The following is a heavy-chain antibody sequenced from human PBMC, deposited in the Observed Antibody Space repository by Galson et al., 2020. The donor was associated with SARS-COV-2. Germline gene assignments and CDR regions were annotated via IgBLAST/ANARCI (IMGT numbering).Heavy chain of an antibody. CDR3: ATVGFPHPNYDILPGYPTTLDY. J-gene: IGHJ4*02. CDR1: GYTLTELS. CDR2: FDPEDGET. Sequence: ASVKVSCKVSGYTLTELSMHWVRQAPGKGLEWMGGFDPEDGETIYAQKFQGRVTMTEDTSTDTAYMELSSLRSEDTAVYYCATVGFPHPNYDILPGYPTTLDYWGQGTLVTVSS. D-gene: IGHD3-9*01. V-gene: IGHV1-24*01.